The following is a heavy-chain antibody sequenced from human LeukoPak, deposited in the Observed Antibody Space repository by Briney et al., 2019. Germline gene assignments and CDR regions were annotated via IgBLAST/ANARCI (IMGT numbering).Heavy chain of an antibody. J-gene: IGHJ5*02. D-gene: IGHD3-22*01. CDR1: GGTFSSYA. Sequence: SVKVSCKASGGTFSSYAISWVRQAPGQGLEWMGGIIPIFGTANYAQKFQGRVTITADKSTSTAYMELSSLRSEDTAVYYCARGRYYDSSGYHGFDPWGQGTLVTVSS. V-gene: IGHV1-69*06. CDR3: ARGRYYDSSGYHGFDP. CDR2: IIPIFGTA.